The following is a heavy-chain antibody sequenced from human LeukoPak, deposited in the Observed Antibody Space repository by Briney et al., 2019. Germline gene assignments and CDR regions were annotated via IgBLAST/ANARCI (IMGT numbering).Heavy chain of an antibody. CDR3: ARAGNWNDGGYFDY. CDR2: IKQDGSEK. J-gene: IGHJ4*02. D-gene: IGHD1-20*01. V-gene: IGHV3-7*01. Sequence: GGSLRLSCAASGFSFSTYWMSWVRQAPGEGLEWVANIKQDGSEKYYVDSVKGRFTISRDNAKNSLYLQMNSLRAEDTAVYYCARAGNWNDGGYFDYWGQGTLVTVS. CDR1: GFSFSTYW.